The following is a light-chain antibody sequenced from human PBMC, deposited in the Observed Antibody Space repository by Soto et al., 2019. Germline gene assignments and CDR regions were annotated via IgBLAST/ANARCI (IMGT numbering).Light chain of an antibody. J-gene: IGLJ1*01. CDR1: SGDVGGYNY. CDR3: CSYAGSYTHYV. CDR2: DVS. Sequence: HPGSVSGSPGQSVTISCTGTSGDVGGYNYVSWYQEHPGKAPKLMIYDVSKRPSGVPDRFSGSKSGNTASLTISGLQAEDEADYYCCSYAGSYTHYVFGTGTKVTVL. V-gene: IGLV2-11*01.